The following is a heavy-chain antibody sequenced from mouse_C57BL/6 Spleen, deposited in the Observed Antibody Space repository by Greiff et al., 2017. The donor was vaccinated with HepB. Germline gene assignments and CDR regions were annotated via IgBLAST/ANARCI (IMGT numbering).Heavy chain of an antibody. CDR2: IYWDDDK. V-gene: IGHV8-12*01. D-gene: IGHD2-2*01. CDR3: ARREGYDDYYAMDY. CDR1: GFSLSTSGMG. Sequence: ESGPGILQSSQTLSLTCSFSGFSLSTSGMGVSWIRQPSGKGLEWLAHIYWDDDKRYNPSLKSRLTISKDTSRNQVFLKITSVDTAVTATYYCARREGYDDYYAMDYWGQGTSVTVSS. J-gene: IGHJ4*01.